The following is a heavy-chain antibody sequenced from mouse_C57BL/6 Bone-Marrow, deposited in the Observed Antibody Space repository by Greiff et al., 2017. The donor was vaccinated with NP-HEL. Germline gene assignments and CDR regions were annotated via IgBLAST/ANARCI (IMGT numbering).Heavy chain of an antibody. CDR1: GYTFTSYW. V-gene: IGHV1-55*01. Sequence: QVQLQQPGAELVKPGASVKMSCKASGYTFTSYWITWVKQRPGQGLEWIGDIYPGSGSTNYNEKFKSKATLTVDTSSSTAYMQLSSLTSEDSAVYYCARQANVPYYYGSSPWFAYWGQGTLVTVSA. J-gene: IGHJ3*01. D-gene: IGHD1-1*01. CDR2: IYPGSGST. CDR3: ARQANVPYYYGSSPWFAY.